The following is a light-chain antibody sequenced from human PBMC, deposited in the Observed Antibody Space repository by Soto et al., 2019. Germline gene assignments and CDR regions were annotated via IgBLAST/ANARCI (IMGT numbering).Light chain of an antibody. Sequence: DIQMTQSPSTLSASVGDRVTITCRASQSISDWLACYQQIPGKAPKLLIYDASTLQSGVPSRFSGSGSGTEFTLTISSLQPDDSATYFCQQYKSATFGQGTKLEIE. V-gene: IGKV1-5*01. CDR1: QSISDW. J-gene: IGKJ2*01. CDR2: DAS. CDR3: QQYKSAT.